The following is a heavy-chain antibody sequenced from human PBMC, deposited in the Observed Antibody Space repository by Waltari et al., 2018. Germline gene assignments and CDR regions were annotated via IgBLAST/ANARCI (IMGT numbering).Heavy chain of an antibody. CDR3: ARPRDGYNSNYFDY. D-gene: IGHD5-12*01. Sequence: EVQLVQSGAEVKKPGESLKISCKGSGYSFTSYWIGWVRQMPGKGLEWMGIASPGDSDPGYSASVQGHVTTAADKSISTAYVQWSSLKASHTAMYYCARPRDGYNSNYFDYWGQGTLVTVSS. CDR2: ASPGDSDP. J-gene: IGHJ4*02. CDR1: GYSFTSYW. V-gene: IGHV5-51*03.